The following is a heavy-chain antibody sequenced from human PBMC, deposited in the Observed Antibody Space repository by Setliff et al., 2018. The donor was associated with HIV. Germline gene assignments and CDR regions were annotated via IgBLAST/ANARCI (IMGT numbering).Heavy chain of an antibody. V-gene: IGHV3-73*01. J-gene: IGHJ4*02. CDR1: GFSFSGSV. Sequence: GGSLRLSCAASGFSFSGSVIHWVRQTSGKRLEWVGHIRTKANDYATGYLPALRGSFTISIDDSTSTAYLQRDSLKPGDTAVYYCARDFDWPQACWGQGTLVTVSS. CDR3: ARDFDWPQAC. D-gene: IGHD3-9*01. CDR2: IRTKANDYAT.